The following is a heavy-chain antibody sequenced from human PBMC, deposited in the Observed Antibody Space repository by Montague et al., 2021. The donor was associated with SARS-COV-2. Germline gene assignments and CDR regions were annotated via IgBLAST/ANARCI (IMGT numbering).Heavy chain of an antibody. V-gene: IGHV4-31*03. CDR2: ISYSGDT. Sequence: TLSLTCTVSGDSISSGGYYWSWIRQHPGKGLEWIGYISYSGDTYYTPSLESRITMSVDTSNNQFSLKLRSVTAADTAVYYCARDSSWTPFDFWGQGTLVTVSS. D-gene: IGHD3/OR15-3a*01. CDR3: ARDSSWTPFDF. J-gene: IGHJ4*02. CDR1: GDSISSGGYY.